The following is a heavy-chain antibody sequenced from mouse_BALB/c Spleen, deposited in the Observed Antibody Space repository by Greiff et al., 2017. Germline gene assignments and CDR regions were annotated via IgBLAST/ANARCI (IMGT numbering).Heavy chain of an antibody. J-gene: IGHJ4*01. V-gene: IGHV5-6-3*01. Sequence: DVKLVESGGGLVQPGGSLKLSCAASGFTFSSYGLSWVRQTPDKRLELVATINSNGGSTYYPDSVKGRFTISRDNAKNTLYLQMSSLKSEDTAMYYCARDPVIYYGNPYAMDYWGQGTSVTVSS. CDR3: ARDPVIYYGNPYAMDY. CDR1: GFTFSSYG. CDR2: INSNGGST. D-gene: IGHD2-1*01.